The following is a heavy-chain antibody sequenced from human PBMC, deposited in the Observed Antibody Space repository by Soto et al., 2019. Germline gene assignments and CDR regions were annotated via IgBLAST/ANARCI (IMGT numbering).Heavy chain of an antibody. D-gene: IGHD2-8*01. CDR2: INAYNGNT. CDR3: ARDPYHVLMVNAPNLYGMDV. CDR1: CYTFTSYG. Sequence: ASVKVSCKSSCYTFTSYGISLFRHYNGQWLECMGWINAYNGNTNYAQKLQGRVTMTTDTSTTTAYMELRSLRSDDTAVYYCARDPYHVLMVNAPNLYGMDVWGQGTTVTVSS. J-gene: IGHJ6*02. V-gene: IGHV1-18*01.